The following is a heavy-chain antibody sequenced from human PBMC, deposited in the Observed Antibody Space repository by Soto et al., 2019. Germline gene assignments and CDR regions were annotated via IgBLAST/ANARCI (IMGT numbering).Heavy chain of an antibody. D-gene: IGHD2-2*01. CDR2: IYYSGST. CDR1: GGSISSGGYY. J-gene: IGHJ4*02. V-gene: IGHV4-31*03. Sequence: SETLSLTCTVSGGSISSGGYYWSWIRQHPGKGLEWIGYIYYSGSTYYNPSLKSRVTISVDRSKNQFSLKLSSVTAADTAVYYCARVRYCISTSCYVGGLFDYWGQGTLVTVSS. CDR3: ARVRYCISTSCYVGGLFDY.